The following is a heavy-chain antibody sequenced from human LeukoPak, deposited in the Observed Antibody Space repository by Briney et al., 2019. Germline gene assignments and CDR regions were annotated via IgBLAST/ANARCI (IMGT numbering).Heavy chain of an antibody. CDR1: GFTFSNE. CDR2: ISSSGSTI. Sequence: GGSLRLSCAASGFTFSNEMNWIRQAPGKGLEWVSYISSSGSTIYYADSVKGRFTISRDNAKNTPYLQMTSLRVDDTSIYFCAKDKVRYYTSRWSGLVDTWGQGTLVTVSS. D-gene: IGHD3-3*01. CDR3: AKDKVRYYTSRWSGLVDT. V-gene: IGHV3-48*03. J-gene: IGHJ5*02.